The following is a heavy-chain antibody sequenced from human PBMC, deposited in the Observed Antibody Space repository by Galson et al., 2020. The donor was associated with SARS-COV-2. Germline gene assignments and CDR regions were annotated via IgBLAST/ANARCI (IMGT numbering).Heavy chain of an antibody. J-gene: IGHJ5*02. CDR1: GYTLTELS. D-gene: IGHD3-22*01. CDR2: FDPEDGET. CDR3: ATAPPYYYDSSGPGGWFDP. Sequence: ASVKVSCKVSGYTLTELSMHWVRQAPGKGLEWMGGFDPEDGETIYAQKFQGRVTMTEDTSTDTAYMELSSLRSEDTAVYYCATAPPYYYDSSGPGGWFDPWGQGTLFTVSS. V-gene: IGHV1-24*01.